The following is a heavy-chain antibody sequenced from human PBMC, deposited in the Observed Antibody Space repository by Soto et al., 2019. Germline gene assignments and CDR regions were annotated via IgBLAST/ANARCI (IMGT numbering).Heavy chain of an antibody. CDR2: IIPIFGTA. Sequence: SVKVSCKASGGTFSSYAISWVRQAPGQGLEWMGGIIPIFGTANYAQKFQGRVTITADESTSTAYMELSSLRSEDTAVYYCARKAVVGARDSYWYFDLWGRGTLVTVSS. V-gene: IGHV1-69*13. D-gene: IGHD1-26*01. CDR3: ARKAVVGARDSYWYFDL. J-gene: IGHJ2*01. CDR1: GGTFSSYA.